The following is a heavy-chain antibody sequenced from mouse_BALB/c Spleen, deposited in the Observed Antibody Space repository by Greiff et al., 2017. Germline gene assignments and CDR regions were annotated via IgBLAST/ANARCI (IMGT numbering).Heavy chain of an antibody. J-gene: IGHJ1*01. Sequence: EVKLVESGPGLVKPSQSLSLTCTVTGYSITSDYAWNWIRQFPGNKLEWMGYISYSGSTSYNPSLKSRISITRDTSKNQFFLQLNSVTTEDTATYYCARRRVHWYFDVWGAGTTVTVSS. CDR1: GYSITSDYA. CDR2: ISYSGST. V-gene: IGHV3-2*02. CDR3: ARRRVHWYFDV.